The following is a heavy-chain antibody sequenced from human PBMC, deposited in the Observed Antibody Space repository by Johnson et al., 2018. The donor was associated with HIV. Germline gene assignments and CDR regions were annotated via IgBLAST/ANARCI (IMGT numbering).Heavy chain of an antibody. J-gene: IGHJ3*02. CDR3: AKDGYYDFWSGYHGADAFDI. D-gene: IGHD3-3*01. CDR2: ISYDGSNK. Sequence: VQLVESGGGVVQPGRSLRLYCAASGFTFSSYGMHWVRQAPGKGLEWVAVISYDGSNKYYADSVKGRFTISRDNSKNTLYLQMNSQRAEDTAVYYCAKDGYYDFWSGYHGADAFDIWGQGAMVTVSS. CDR1: GFTFSSYG. V-gene: IGHV3-30*18.